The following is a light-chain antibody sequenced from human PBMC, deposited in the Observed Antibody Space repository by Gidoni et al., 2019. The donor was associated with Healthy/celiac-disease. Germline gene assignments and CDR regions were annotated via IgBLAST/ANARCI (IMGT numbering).Light chain of an antibody. V-gene: IGKV3-15*01. Sequence: EIVMTQSPATLSVSPGERATLSCRASQSVSSNLAWYQQKPGQAPRLLIYGASTRATGIPARFSGSGSGTEFTLTISSLQSEDFAVYYCQQYNNRARTFGQXTKVEIK. J-gene: IGKJ1*01. CDR3: QQYNNRART. CDR2: GAS. CDR1: QSVSSN.